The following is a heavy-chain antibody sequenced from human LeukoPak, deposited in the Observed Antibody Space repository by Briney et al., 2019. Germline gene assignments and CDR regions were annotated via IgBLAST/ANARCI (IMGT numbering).Heavy chain of an antibody. Sequence: ASVKVSCKPSGYTFTSYGISWVRQAPGQGLEWMGWISGSNGDTNYAQNLQGRVTLTSDTSTSTAYMELRSLKSDDTAVYYCARGWELDYWGQGTLDTVSS. CDR3: ARGWELDY. D-gene: IGHD1-26*01. J-gene: IGHJ4*02. V-gene: IGHV1-18*01. CDR1: GYTFTSYG. CDR2: ISGSNGDT.